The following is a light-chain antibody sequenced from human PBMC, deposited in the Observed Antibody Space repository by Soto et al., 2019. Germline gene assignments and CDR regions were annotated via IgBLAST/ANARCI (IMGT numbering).Light chain of an antibody. CDR3: HQYDSSPLT. J-gene: IGKJ4*01. CDR1: QSVSIS. V-gene: IGKV3-15*01. Sequence: EIVMTQSPATLSVSPGERVTLSCRASQSVSISLAWYQQKPGQAPRLLIYGASSRVTGFPARFSGSGSGTEFTLTISSLQSEDFAVYYCHQYDSSPLTFGGGTKVEIK. CDR2: GAS.